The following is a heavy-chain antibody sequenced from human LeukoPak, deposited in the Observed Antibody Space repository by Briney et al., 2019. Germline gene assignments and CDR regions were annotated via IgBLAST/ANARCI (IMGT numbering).Heavy chain of an antibody. J-gene: IGHJ5*02. CDR1: GFTFSSYS. D-gene: IGHD3-3*01. V-gene: IGHV3-30*03. Sequence: GGSLRLSCAVSGFTFSSYSMNWVRQAPGKGLEWVALTSYDESNKFYAHSVKGRFTISRDNSKNTLYLQMNSLKSEDTGVYYCARGATNDFWNGYGWFDPWGQGTLVTVSS. CDR3: ARGATNDFWNGYGWFDP. CDR2: TSYDESNK.